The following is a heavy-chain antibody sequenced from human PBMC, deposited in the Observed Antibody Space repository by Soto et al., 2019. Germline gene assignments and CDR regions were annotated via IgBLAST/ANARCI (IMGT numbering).Heavy chain of an antibody. V-gene: IGHV1-8*01. Sequence: ASVNVSSKASGCALHRYALSSARQATGQGLENMGWSSANDGNTHYAQELQGRVTMTRHTSISTAYMELSSLRSEDTAVYYCARRARTLHYDFLRGRKEHNQIDYDCLDVWGKGTTVTVSS. D-gene: IGHD3-3*01. CDR3: ARRARTLHYDFLRGRKEHNQIDYDCLDV. CDR2: SSANDGNT. J-gene: IGHJ6*03. CDR1: GCALHRYA.